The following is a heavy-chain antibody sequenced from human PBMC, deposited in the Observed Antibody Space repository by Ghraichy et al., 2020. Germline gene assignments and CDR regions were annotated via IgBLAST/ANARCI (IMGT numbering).Heavy chain of an antibody. V-gene: IGHV1-2*04. D-gene: IGHD3-22*01. J-gene: IGHJ3*02. CDR1: GYTFTGYY. Sequence: ASVKVSCKASGYTFTGYYMHWVRQAPGQGLEWMGWINPNSGGTNYAQKFQGWVTMTRDTSISTAYMELSRLRSDDTAVYYCAREWPYYYDSSGYYRALFAFDIWGQGTMVTVSS. CDR3: AREWPYYYDSSGYYRALFAFDI. CDR2: INPNSGGT.